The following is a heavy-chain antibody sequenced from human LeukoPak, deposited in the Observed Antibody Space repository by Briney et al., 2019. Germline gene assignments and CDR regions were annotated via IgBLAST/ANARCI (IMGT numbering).Heavy chain of an antibody. Sequence: SVKVSCKASGGTFSSYAISWVRQAPGQGLEWMGRIIPILGIANYAQKFQGRVTITADESTSTAYMELSSLRSEDTAVYYCARVGKYYYDSSGSNSDYWGQGTLVTVSS. CDR1: GGTFSSYA. CDR2: IIPILGIA. D-gene: IGHD3-22*01. CDR3: ARVGKYYYDSSGSNSDY. J-gene: IGHJ4*02. V-gene: IGHV1-69*04.